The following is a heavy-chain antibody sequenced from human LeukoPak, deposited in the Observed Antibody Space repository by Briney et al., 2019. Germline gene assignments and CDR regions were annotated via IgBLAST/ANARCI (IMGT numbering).Heavy chain of an antibody. J-gene: IGHJ4*02. CDR3: VYGPNHYYFDH. CDR2: LYYSGST. Sequence: PSETLSLTCTVSGGSISGYYYTSIRQPPGKDLEWIGYLYYSGSTNYNPSLKSRVTISLDTSMKQFSLNLRSVTAADAAVYFCVYGPNHYYFDHWGQGTLVTVSS. D-gene: IGHD3-16*01. CDR1: GGSISGYY. V-gene: IGHV4-59*01.